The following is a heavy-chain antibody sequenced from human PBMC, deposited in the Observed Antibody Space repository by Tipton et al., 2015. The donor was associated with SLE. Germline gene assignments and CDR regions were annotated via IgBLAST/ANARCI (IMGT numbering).Heavy chain of an antibody. J-gene: IGHJ4*02. CDR1: GGSVSSYY. V-gene: IGHV4-4*07. CDR2: IYTSGTT. CDR3: TRTTINVDNFDF. D-gene: IGHD4-11*01. Sequence: TLSLTCRVSGGSVSSYYWNWVRQSAEKGLDWIGRIYTSGTTYYNPSLKSRVSISVDTSENEIFLRLSSVTAADTATYYRTRTTINVDNFDFWGVGTPVTVSS.